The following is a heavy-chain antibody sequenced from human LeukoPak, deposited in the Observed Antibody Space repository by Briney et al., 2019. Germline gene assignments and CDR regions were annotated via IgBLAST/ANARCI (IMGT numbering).Heavy chain of an antibody. Sequence: SETLSLTCAVYGGSFSGYYWSWIRQPPGKGLEWIGEINHSGSTNYNPSLKSRVTISVDTSKNQFSLKLSSVTPDDTAVYFCARQLVAPPPKYYYYMDVWGKGTTVTVSS. V-gene: IGHV4-34*01. D-gene: IGHD2-21*01. CDR3: ARQLVAPPPKYYYYMDV. CDR1: GGSFSGYY. J-gene: IGHJ6*03. CDR2: INHSGST.